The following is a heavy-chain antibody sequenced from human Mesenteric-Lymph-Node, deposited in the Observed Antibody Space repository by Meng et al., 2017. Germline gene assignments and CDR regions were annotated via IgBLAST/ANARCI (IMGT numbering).Heavy chain of an antibody. D-gene: IGHD3-22*01. V-gene: IGHV3-21*01. J-gene: IGHJ4*02. Sequence: GESLKISCAASGFTFSSYSMNWVRQAPGKGLEWVSSISSSSSYIYYADSVKGRFTISRDNAKNSLYLQMNSLRAEDTAVYYCARAGYDSSGYYYDYWGQGTLVTVSS. CDR2: ISSSSSYI. CDR1: GFTFSSYS. CDR3: ARAGYDSSGYYYDY.